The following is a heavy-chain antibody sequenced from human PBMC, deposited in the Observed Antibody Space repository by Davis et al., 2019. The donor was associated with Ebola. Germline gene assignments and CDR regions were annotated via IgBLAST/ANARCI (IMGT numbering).Heavy chain of an antibody. D-gene: IGHD2-15*01. J-gene: IGHJ5*02. CDR2: IYYSGST. CDR3: ARDDGIGGLGWFDP. V-gene: IGHV4-31*03. CDR1: GGSISSGGYY. Sequence: LRLSCTVSGGSISSGGYYWSWIRQHPGKGLEWIGYIYYSGSTYYNPSLKSRVTISVDTSKNQFSLKLSSVTAADTAVYYCARDDGIGGLGWFDPWGQGTLVTVSS.